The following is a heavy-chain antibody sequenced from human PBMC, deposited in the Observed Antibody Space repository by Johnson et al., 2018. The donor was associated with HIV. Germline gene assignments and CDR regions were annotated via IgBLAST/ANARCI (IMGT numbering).Heavy chain of an antibody. CDR1: GFTFSSYA. Sequence: EVQLVESGGGLVQPGGSLRLSCAASGFTFSSYAMHWVRQGPGKRLEFVSAISSNGGSTYYANSVKGIFTISRDNSKNTLYLQMGSLRTEDMAVYYCARGAGYFDWLSADEGFAFDIWGQGTMVTVSS. J-gene: IGHJ3*02. CDR2: ISSNGGST. V-gene: IGHV3-64*01. D-gene: IGHD3-9*01. CDR3: ARGAGYFDWLSADEGFAFDI.